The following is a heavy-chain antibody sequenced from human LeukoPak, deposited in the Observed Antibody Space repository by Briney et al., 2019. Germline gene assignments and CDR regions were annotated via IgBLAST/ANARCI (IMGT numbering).Heavy chain of an antibody. J-gene: IGHJ3*02. Sequence: GGSLRLSCAASGFTFSSYSMNWVRQAPGKGLEWVSSISSSSSYIYYADSVKGRFTIPRDNAKNSLYLQMNSLRAEDTAVYYCARQWFSTIFGVVTTHDAFDIWGQGTMVTVSS. V-gene: IGHV3-21*01. CDR2: ISSSSSYI. CDR1: GFTFSSYS. D-gene: IGHD3-3*01. CDR3: ARQWFSTIFGVVTTHDAFDI.